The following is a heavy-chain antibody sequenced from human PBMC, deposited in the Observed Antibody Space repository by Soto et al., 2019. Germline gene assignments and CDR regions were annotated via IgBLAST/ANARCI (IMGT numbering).Heavy chain of an antibody. CDR2: IRSKAYGGTT. CDR3: TRLLTGFYYYYGMDV. CDR1: GFTFGDYA. Sequence: NPGGSLRLSCTASGFTFGDYAMSWFRQAPGKGLEWVGFIRSKAYGGTTEYAASVKGRFTISRDDSKSIAYLQMNSLKTEDTAVYYCTRLLTGFYYYYGMDVWGQGTTVTVSS. D-gene: IGHD3-9*01. J-gene: IGHJ6*01. V-gene: IGHV3-49*05.